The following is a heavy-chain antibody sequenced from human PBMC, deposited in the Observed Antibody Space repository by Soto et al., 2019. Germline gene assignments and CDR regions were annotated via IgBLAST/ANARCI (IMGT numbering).Heavy chain of an antibody. V-gene: IGHV4-34*01. J-gene: IGHJ4*02. CDR3: ARRDFWSGKIDY. D-gene: IGHD3-3*01. CDR2: INHSGST. Sequence: SETLSLTCAVYGGSFSGYYWSWIRQPPGKGLEWIGEINHSGSTNYNPSLKSRVTISVDTSKNQFSLKLSSVTAADTAVYYCARRDFWSGKIDYWGQGTLVTVSS. CDR1: GGSFSGYY.